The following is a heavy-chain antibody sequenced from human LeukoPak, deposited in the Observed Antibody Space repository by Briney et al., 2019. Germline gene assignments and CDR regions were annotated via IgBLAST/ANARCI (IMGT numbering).Heavy chain of an antibody. CDR1: GFTFSSYA. J-gene: IGHJ4*02. D-gene: IGHD4-17*01. Sequence: GGSLRLSCAASGFTFSSYAMHWVRQAPGKGLEWVAVISYDGSNKYYADSVKGRFTISRDNSKNTLYLQMNSLRAEDTAVYYCANSKPDYGDYLVDYWGQGTLVTVSS. CDR2: ISYDGSNK. CDR3: ANSKPDYGDYLVDY. V-gene: IGHV3-30-3*01.